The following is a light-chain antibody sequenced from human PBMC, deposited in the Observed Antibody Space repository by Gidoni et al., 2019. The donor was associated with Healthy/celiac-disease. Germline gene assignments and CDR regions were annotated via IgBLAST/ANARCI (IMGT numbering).Light chain of an antibody. J-gene: IGKJ4*01. V-gene: IGKV1-33*01. Sequence: DIQMTQSPSSLSASVGDRVTITCQASQDISNYLNWYQQKPGKAPKLLIYDASKLETGAPSRFSGSGSGTDFTFTISSLQPEDIATYYCQQYDNLPLTFXGXTKVEIK. CDR2: DAS. CDR1: QDISNY. CDR3: QQYDNLPLT.